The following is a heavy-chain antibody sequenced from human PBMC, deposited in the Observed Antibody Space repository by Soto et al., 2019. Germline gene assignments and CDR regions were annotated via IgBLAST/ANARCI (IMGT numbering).Heavy chain of an antibody. Sequence: SETLSLTCAVSGGSFTSNNWWTWVRQPPGQGLEWIGEIYRTGSTNYNPSLKSRVTISLDKSENQFSLKVTSLTAADTAVYYCASRDPGTIVDYRGQGPLVTVSP. V-gene: IGHV4-4*02. D-gene: IGHD1-7*01. J-gene: IGHJ4*02. CDR2: IYRTGST. CDR1: GGSFTSNNW. CDR3: ASRDPGTIVDY.